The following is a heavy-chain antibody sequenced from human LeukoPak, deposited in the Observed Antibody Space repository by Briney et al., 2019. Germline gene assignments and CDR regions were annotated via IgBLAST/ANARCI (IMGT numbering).Heavy chain of an antibody. Sequence: GASVKVSCKASGYTFTGYYMHWVRQAPGQGLEWMGWINPNSGGTNHAQKFQGRVTMTRDTSISTAYMELSRLRSDDTAVYYCASGEAASPMDVWGQGTTVTVSS. J-gene: IGHJ6*02. CDR1: GYTFTGYY. V-gene: IGHV1-2*02. D-gene: IGHD6-13*01. CDR3: ASGEAASPMDV. CDR2: INPNSGGT.